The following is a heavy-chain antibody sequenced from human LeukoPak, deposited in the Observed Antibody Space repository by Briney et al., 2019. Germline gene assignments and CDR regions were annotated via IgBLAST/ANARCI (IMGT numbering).Heavy chain of an antibody. J-gene: IGHJ4*02. CDR3: ARGEWLRAFDY. Sequence: PSQTLSLTCTVSGGSISSGDYYWSWLRQPPGQGLEWIGYIYYSGSTYYNPSLKSRVTISVDTSKNQFSLKLSSVTAADTAVYYCARGEWLRAFDYWGQGTLVTVSS. CDR2: IYYSGST. V-gene: IGHV4-30-4*08. D-gene: IGHD5-12*01. CDR1: GGSISSGDYY.